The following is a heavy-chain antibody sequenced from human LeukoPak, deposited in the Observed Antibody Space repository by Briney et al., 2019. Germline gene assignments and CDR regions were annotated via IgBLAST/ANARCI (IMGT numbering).Heavy chain of an antibody. CDR2: ISSSSNYI. CDR3: ARGSIVVVNHDAFDI. CDR1: GFTFSSYS. Sequence: GGSLRLSCAASGFTFSSYSMNWVRQAPGKGLEWVSSISSSSNYIYYADSVKGRFTISRDNAKNSLYLQMNSLRAEDTAVYYCARGSIVVVNHDAFDIWGQGTMVTVSS. D-gene: IGHD3-22*01. V-gene: IGHV3-21*01. J-gene: IGHJ3*02.